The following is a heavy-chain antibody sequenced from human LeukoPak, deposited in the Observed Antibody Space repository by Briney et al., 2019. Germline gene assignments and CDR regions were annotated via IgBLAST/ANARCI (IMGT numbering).Heavy chain of an antibody. CDR1: GFTFSSYW. J-gene: IGHJ5*02. CDR2: IKQDGSEK. V-gene: IGHV3-7*01. D-gene: IGHD2-15*01. CDR3: ARDDMVVAATHWFDP. Sequence: GGSLRLSCAASGFTFSSYWMSWVRQAPGKGLEWVANIKQDGSEKYYVDSVKGRFTISRDNAKNSLYLQMNSLRAEDTAVYYCARDDMVVAATHWFDPWGQGTLVTVSS.